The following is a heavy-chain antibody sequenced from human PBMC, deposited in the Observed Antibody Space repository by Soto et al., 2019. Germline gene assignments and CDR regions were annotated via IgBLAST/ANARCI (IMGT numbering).Heavy chain of an antibody. CDR2: IYSGGST. V-gene: IGHV3-53*04. Sequence: GGSLRLSCAASGFTVSSNYMSWVRQAPGKGLEWVSVIYSGGSTYYADSVKGRYTSSRHNSKNTLYLQMNSLRAEDTAVYYCARGAYNYYYYYMDVWGKGTTVTVSS. J-gene: IGHJ6*03. D-gene: IGHD2-2*02. CDR1: GFTVSSNY. CDR3: ARGAYNYYYYYMDV.